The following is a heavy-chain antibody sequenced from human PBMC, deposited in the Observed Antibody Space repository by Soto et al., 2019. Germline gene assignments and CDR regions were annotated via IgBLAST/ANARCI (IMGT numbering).Heavy chain of an antibody. Sequence: PSETLSLTCAVYGGSFSGYYWSWIRQPPGKGLEWIGEINHSGSTNYNPSLKSRVTISVDTSKNQFSLKLSSVTAADTAVYYCARGLAYYDFWSGTYYYYGMDVWGQGTTVTVSS. J-gene: IGHJ6*02. CDR1: GGSFSGYY. D-gene: IGHD3-3*01. CDR3: ARGLAYYDFWSGTYYYYGMDV. CDR2: INHSGST. V-gene: IGHV4-34*01.